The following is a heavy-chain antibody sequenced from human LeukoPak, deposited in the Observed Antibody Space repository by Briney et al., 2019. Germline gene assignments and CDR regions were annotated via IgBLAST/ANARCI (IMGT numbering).Heavy chain of an antibody. Sequence: LSGGSLRLSCAASGFTFSSYGMHWVRQAPGKGLEWVAVIWYDGSNKYYADSVKGRFTISRDNSKNTLYLQMNSLRAEDTAVYYCAREPTYCSSTSCFFNYYYYYGMDVWGQGTTVTVSS. CDR1: GFTFSSYG. CDR2: IWYDGSNK. V-gene: IGHV3-33*01. J-gene: IGHJ6*02. D-gene: IGHD2-2*01. CDR3: AREPTYCSSTSCFFNYYYYYGMDV.